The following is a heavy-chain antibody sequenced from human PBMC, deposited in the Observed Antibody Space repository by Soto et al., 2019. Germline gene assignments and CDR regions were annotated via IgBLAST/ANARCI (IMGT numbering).Heavy chain of an antibody. CDR1: GYTFTRYG. J-gene: IGHJ6*02. Sequence: QGQLVQSGAEVKKPGASVKVSCKASGYTFTRYGISWVRQAPGQGLEWMGWISGYNGDTKYAQKFQGRVTMTVDTSTTTAYMELRSLTSDDRAVYYCAKTGQPPYYYSGMDVWGQGTTVTVSS. V-gene: IGHV1-18*01. CDR2: ISGYNGDT. D-gene: IGHD7-27*01. CDR3: AKTGQPPYYYSGMDV.